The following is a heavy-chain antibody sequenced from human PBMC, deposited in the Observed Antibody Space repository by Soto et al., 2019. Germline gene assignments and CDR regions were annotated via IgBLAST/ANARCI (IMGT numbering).Heavy chain of an antibody. J-gene: IGHJ6*02. CDR1: GFTFSSYD. D-gene: IGHD6-19*01. V-gene: IGHV3-13*01. Sequence: GGSLRLSCAASGFTFSSYDMHWVRQATGKGLEWVSAIGTAGDTYYPGSVKGRFTISRENAKNSLYLRMNSLRAGDTAVYYCARERAVAVAGIGGMDVWGQGXTVTVYS. CDR2: IGTAGDT. CDR3: ARERAVAVAGIGGMDV.